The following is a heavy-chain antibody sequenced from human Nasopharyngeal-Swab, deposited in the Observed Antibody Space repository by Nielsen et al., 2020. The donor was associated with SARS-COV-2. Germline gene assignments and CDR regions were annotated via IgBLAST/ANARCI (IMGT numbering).Heavy chain of an antibody. V-gene: IGHV3-74*01. J-gene: IGHJ4*02. Sequence: ETLSLTCAASGFTFSRYWMHWVRQAPGKGLVWVSRINEDGSRTDYADSVKGRFTISRDNAKNTLYLQMNSLRVDDTAVYYCVKHQGSSSDQWGQGTLVTVSS. CDR2: INEDGSRT. CDR3: VKHQGSSSDQ. CDR1: GFTFSRYW.